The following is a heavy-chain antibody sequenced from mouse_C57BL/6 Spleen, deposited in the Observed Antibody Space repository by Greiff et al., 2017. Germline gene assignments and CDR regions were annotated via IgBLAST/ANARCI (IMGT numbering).Heavy chain of an antibody. CDR2: INPNNGGT. D-gene: IGHD2-5*01. V-gene: IGHV1-22*01. CDR1: GYTFTDYN. CDR3: AAYYSNLPWFAY. J-gene: IGHJ3*01. Sequence: EVQLQQSGPELVKPGASVKMSCKASGYTFTDYNMHWVKQSHGKSLEWIGYINPNNGGTSYNQKFKGKATLTVNKSSSTAYMELRSLTSEDSAVYYCAAYYSNLPWFAYWGQGTLVTVSA.